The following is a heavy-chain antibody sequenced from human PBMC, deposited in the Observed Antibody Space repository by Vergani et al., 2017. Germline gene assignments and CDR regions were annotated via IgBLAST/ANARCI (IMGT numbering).Heavy chain of an antibody. V-gene: IGHV3-30*02. Sequence: QVQLVESGGGVVQPGGSLRLSCAASGFTFSSYGMHWDRQAPGKGLEWVAFIRYDGSNKYYADSVKGRFTISRDNSKNTLYLQMNSLRAEDTAVYYCAREDTAMATDYWGQGTLVTVSS. CDR3: AREDTAMATDY. CDR2: IRYDGSNK. D-gene: IGHD5-18*01. CDR1: GFTFSSYG. J-gene: IGHJ4*02.